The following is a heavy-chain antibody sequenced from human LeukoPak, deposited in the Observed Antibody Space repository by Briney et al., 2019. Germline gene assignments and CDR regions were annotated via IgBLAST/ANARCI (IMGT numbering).Heavy chain of an antibody. CDR2: IRFDGSYE. J-gene: IGHJ4*02. CDR3: VTHNWND. Sequence: GGSLRLSCAASGFTFSSYSMNWVRQAPGKGLEWVTFIRFDGSYEDYADSVKGRFTISRDNSKNTLYFQMNSLRVGDTAVYYCVTHNWNDWGQGTLVTVSS. V-gene: IGHV3-30*02. D-gene: IGHD1-20*01. CDR1: GFTFSSYS.